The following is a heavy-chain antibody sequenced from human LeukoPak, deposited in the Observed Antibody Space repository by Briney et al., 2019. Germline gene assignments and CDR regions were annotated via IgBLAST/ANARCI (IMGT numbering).Heavy chain of an antibody. CDR2: IRYDGINK. CDR1: GFTFTNYG. Sequence: GGSLRLSCAASGFTFTNYGIHWVRLAPGKGLEWVAFIRYDGINKYYPDSVKGRFTISRDNSGNTVYLEMNSLRAEDTAVYYCARDYDSSGAIWGQGTMVTVSS. V-gene: IGHV3-30*02. J-gene: IGHJ3*02. D-gene: IGHD3-22*01. CDR3: ARDYDSSGAI.